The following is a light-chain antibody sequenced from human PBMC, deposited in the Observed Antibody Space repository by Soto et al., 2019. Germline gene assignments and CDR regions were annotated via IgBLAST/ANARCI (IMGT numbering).Light chain of an antibody. CDR3: CSYAGSSTLGV. CDR1: SSDVGSYNL. V-gene: IGLV2-23*01. J-gene: IGLJ3*02. CDR2: EGS. Sequence: QSALTQPASVSGSPGQSITISCTGTSSDVGSYNLVSWYQQHPGKAPKLMIYEGSKWPSGVSNRFSGSKSGNTASLTISGLQAEDEADYYCCSYAGSSTLGVFGGGTKITVL.